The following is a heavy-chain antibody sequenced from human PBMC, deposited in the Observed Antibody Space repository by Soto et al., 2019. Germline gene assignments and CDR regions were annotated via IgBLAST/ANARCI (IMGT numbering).Heavy chain of an antibody. CDR1: GDSISSYY. Sequence: PSETLSLTCTVSGDSISSYYWSWIRQPPGKGLEWVGYISFTGSTIYNPSLESRATISLDTSKNQVSLSLSSVTVADTAVYYCARQRGANPYYYGSEPPEEGMDAFDIWGQGTMVTVSS. CDR3: ARQRGANPYYYGSEPPEEGMDAFDI. J-gene: IGHJ3*02. D-gene: IGHD3-10*01. CDR2: ISFTGST. V-gene: IGHV4-59*13.